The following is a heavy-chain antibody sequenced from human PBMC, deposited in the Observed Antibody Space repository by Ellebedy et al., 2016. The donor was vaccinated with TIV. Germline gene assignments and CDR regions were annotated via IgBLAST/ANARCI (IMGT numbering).Heavy chain of an antibody. V-gene: IGHV4-59*08. CDR1: GGSITGYY. CDR2: IYYSGNT. D-gene: IGHD3-10*01. J-gene: IGHJ4*02. CDR3: ARGIYGSGTIDY. Sequence: MPSETLSLTCTVSGGSITGYYWSWFRQPPGKGPEWIGYIYYSGNTNYNPSLKSRVTMSVDTSRNQFSLKLSSVTAADTAVYYCARGIYGSGTIDYWGQGTLVTVSS.